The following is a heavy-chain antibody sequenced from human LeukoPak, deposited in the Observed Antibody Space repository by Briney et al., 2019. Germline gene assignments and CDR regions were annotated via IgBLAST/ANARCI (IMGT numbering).Heavy chain of an antibody. CDR2: ISTSSSYI. CDR3: AREVGGFRNYYYYYMDV. Sequence: PGGSLRLSCAASGFTFSSYEMNWVRQAPGKGLEWVSSISTSSSYIYYADSVKGRFTISRDNAKNSLYVQMNSLRAEDTAVYYCAREVGGFRNYYYYYMDVWGKGTTVTVSS. CDR1: GFTFSSYE. V-gene: IGHV3-21*01. J-gene: IGHJ6*03. D-gene: IGHD1-26*01.